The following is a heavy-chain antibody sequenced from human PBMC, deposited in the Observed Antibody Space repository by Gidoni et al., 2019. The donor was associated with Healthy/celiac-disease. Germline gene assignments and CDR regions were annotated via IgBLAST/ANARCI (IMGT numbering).Heavy chain of an antibody. CDR1: GFTLSPCA. D-gene: IGHD1-26*01. CDR2: ISGSGGST. Sequence: EVQLLESWGGLVQPGGSLRLSCAASGFTLSPCAMHGVRQAPGKGLEWVSAISGSGGSTYYADAVKGRFTISRDNSKNTLYLQMNSLRAEDTAVYYCAKDALPLVGATSFGVYWGQGTLVTVSS. V-gene: IGHV3-23*01. CDR3: AKDALPLVGATSFGVY. J-gene: IGHJ4*02.